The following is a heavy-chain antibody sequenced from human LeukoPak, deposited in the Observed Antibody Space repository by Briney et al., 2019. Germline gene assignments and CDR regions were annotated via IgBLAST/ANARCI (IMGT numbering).Heavy chain of an antibody. J-gene: IGHJ3*02. Sequence: PGRSLRLSCAASGFTFDDSAMHWVRQAPGKGLEWVSGISWNSDNTGYADSVKGRFIISRDSAENSLYLQMNSLRSEDTAFYFCAKAVVGATPRGAFDIWGQGTRVTVSS. V-gene: IGHV3-9*01. CDR1: GFTFDDSA. CDR2: ISWNSDNT. D-gene: IGHD1-26*01. CDR3: AKAVVGATPRGAFDI.